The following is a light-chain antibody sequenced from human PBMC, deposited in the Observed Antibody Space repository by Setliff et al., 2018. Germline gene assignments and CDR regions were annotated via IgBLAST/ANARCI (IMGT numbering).Light chain of an antibody. Sequence: QSALAQPASVSGSPGQSITISCTGSSSDVGAYNYVSWCQQHPGKAPKLLILEVNKRPSGVSNRFSGSEAGNTASPTISGLQAEDEADYYRLSYTTSDTVVFGTGTKVTVL. CDR3: LSYTTSDTVV. J-gene: IGLJ1*01. CDR2: EVN. V-gene: IGLV2-14*01. CDR1: SSDVGAYNY.